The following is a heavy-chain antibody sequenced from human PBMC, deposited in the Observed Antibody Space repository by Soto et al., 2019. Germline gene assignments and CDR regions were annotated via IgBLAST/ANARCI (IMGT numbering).Heavy chain of an antibody. CDR3: ARVMAVAAFDI. V-gene: IGHV1-3*01. J-gene: IGHJ3*02. Sequence: GASVKVSCKASGYTFTSYAMHWVRQAPGQRLEWMGWINAGNGNTKYSQKFQGRVTITRDTSASTAYMELSSPRSEDTAVYYCARVMAVAAFDIWGQGTMVTVSS. CDR2: INAGNGNT. CDR1: GYTFTSYA. D-gene: IGHD6-19*01.